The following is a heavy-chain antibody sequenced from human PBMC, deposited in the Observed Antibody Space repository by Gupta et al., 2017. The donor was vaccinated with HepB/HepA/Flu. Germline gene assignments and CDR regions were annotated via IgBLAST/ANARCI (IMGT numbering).Heavy chain of an antibody. CDR3: ARDRNSGSYYTLTDAFDI. CDR2: INPNSGGT. J-gene: IGHJ3*02. CDR1: GYTFTGYY. D-gene: IGHD1-26*01. Sequence: QVQLVQSGAEVKKPGASVKVSCKASGYTFTGYYMHWVRQAPGQGLEWMGWINPNSGGTNYAQKFQGRVTMTRDTSISTAYMELSRLRSDETAVYYCARDRNSGSYYTLTDAFDIWGQGTMVTVSS. V-gene: IGHV1-2*02.